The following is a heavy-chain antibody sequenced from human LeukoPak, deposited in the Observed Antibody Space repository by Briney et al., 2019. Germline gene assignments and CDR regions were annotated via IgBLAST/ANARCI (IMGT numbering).Heavy chain of an antibody. CDR1: GGTFSSYA. V-gene: IGHV1-69*06. Sequence: GASVKVSCKASGGTFSSYAISWVRQAPGQGLEWMGGIIPIFGTANYAQKFQGRVTITADKSTSTAYMGLSSLRSEDTAVYYCARDHGYSGYDPAPSGYWGQGTLVTVSS. CDR2: IIPIFGTA. CDR3: ARDHGYSGYDPAPSGY. D-gene: IGHD5-12*01. J-gene: IGHJ4*02.